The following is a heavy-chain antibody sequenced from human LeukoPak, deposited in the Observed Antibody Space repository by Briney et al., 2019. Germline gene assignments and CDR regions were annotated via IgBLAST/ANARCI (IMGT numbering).Heavy chain of an antibody. J-gene: IGHJ6*02. Sequence: ASVKVSCKASGYTFICYYMHWVRQAPGQGLERMGWINPNSGGTNYAQKFQGRVTVTRDTSISTAYMELSRLRSDDTAVYYCARDRIAARHYYYYYGMDVWGQGTTVTVSS. CDR1: GYTFICYY. V-gene: IGHV1-2*02. D-gene: IGHD6-6*01. CDR2: INPNSGGT. CDR3: ARDRIAARHYYYYYGMDV.